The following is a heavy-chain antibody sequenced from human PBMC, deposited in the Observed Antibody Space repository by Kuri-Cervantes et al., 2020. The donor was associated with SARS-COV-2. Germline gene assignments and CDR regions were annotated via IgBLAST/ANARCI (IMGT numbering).Heavy chain of an antibody. CDR3: ARGHHRGLGIEVGDY. Sequence: ASVKVSCKASGYTFTNNDVNWLRQASGQGLEWMGWMNPDTGNAGYAQKFQGRVTITADESTSTAYMELSSLRSEDTAVYYCARGHHRGLGIEVGDYWGQGTLVTVSS. J-gene: IGHJ4*02. D-gene: IGHD7-27*01. CDR1: GYTFTNND. V-gene: IGHV1-8*03. CDR2: MNPDTGNA.